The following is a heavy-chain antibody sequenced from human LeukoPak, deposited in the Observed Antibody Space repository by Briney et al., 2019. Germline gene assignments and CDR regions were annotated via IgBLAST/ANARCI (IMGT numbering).Heavy chain of an antibody. CDR2: ISGGGATT. CDR3: AKSQLRGFSTGWPLDS. V-gene: IGHV3-23*01. J-gene: IGHJ4*02. CDR1: GFTFSNSA. D-gene: IGHD6-19*01. Sequence: GGSLRLSCAASGFTFSNSAMTWVRQAPGKGLDWVSTISGGGATTYYADSVKSRFTISRDNSKNTMSLQMNSLRPEDTAVYYCAKSQLRGFSTGWPLDSWGQGTLVTVSS.